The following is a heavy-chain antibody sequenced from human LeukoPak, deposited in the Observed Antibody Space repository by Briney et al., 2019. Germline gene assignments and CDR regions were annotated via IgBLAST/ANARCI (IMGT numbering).Heavy chain of an antibody. CDR2: IKQDGSEK. CDR1: GSTFSSYW. D-gene: IGHD6-19*01. J-gene: IGHJ4*02. Sequence: GGSLRLSCAASGSTFSSYWMNWVRQAPGKGLEWVANIKQDGSEKYYVDSVKGRFTISRDNAKNSLYLQMNSLRAEDTAVYYCARYTTAGYSSGWYGPSFDYWGQGTLVTVSS. V-gene: IGHV3-7*01. CDR3: ARYTTAGYSSGWYGPSFDY.